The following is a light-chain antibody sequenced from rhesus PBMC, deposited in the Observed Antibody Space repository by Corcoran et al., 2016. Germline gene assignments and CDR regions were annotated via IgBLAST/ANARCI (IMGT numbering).Light chain of an antibody. J-gene: IGKJ1*01. Sequence: DIQMTQSPSSLSASVGDRVTVTCRASQGINRELSWYQQKSGKAPSLLIYAASSLQTGVSSRFSGSGSGTDYTRTIDSLQSEDVATYFCLQDYSVPWTFGQGTKVEIK. CDR3: LQDYSVPWT. CDR1: QGINRE. CDR2: AAS. V-gene: IGKV1-94*01.